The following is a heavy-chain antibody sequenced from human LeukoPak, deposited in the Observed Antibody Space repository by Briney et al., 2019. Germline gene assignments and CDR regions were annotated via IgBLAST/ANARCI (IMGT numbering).Heavy chain of an antibody. CDR2: IWYDGSNK. D-gene: IGHD2-2*02. V-gene: IGHV3-33*08. CDR3: ARDGPIVVVPAAIRPIDQRYKEQYYYGMDV. J-gene: IGHJ6*02. Sequence: GGSLRLSCAASGFTFNSYSMNWVRQAPGKGLEWVAVIWYDGSNKYYADSVKGRFTISRDNSKNTLYLQMNSLRAEDTAVYYCARDGPIVVVPAAIRPIDQRYKEQYYYGMDVWGQGTTVTVSS. CDR1: GFTFNSYS.